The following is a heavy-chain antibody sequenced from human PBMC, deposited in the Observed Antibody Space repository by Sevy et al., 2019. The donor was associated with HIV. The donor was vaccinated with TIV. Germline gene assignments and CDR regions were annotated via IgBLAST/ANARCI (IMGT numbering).Heavy chain of an antibody. V-gene: IGHV1-2*02. Sequence: ASVKVSCKASGYTFTGYYMHWVRQAPGQGLEWMGWINPNGGGTNYAQKFQGRVTMTRDTSIITAYMELSRLRSDDTAVYYCARGFYYYDSSGYYWPWGQGTLVTVSS. D-gene: IGHD3-22*01. J-gene: IGHJ5*02. CDR1: GYTFTGYY. CDR2: INPNGGGT. CDR3: ARGFYYYDSSGYYWP.